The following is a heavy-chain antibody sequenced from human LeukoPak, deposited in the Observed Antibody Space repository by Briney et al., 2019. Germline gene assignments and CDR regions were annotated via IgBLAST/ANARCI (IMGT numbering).Heavy chain of an antibody. CDR3: ARHRGYDSGLLDY. CDR1: GGSFSGYY. J-gene: IGHJ4*02. CDR2: INHSGST. Sequence: PSETLSLTCAVYGGSFSGYYWSWIRQPPGKGLEWIGEINHSGSTNYNPSLKSRVTISVDTSKNQFSLKLSSVTAADTAVYYCARHRGYDSGLLDYWGQGTLVTVSS. D-gene: IGHD5-12*01. V-gene: IGHV4-34*01.